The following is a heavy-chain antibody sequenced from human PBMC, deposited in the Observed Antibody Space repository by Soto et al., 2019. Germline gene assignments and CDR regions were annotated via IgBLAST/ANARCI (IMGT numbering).Heavy chain of an antibody. Sequence: SETLSLTCTVSGGSISSSGYYWGWTRQPPGKGLEWIGSIDYSGSTYYNPSLKSRVTISVDTSKNQFSLKLSSVTAADTAVYYCARQSIYDSSGHNSRSAFDIWGQGTMVTVSS. CDR2: IDYSGST. J-gene: IGHJ3*02. CDR1: GGSISSSGYY. CDR3: ARQSIYDSSGHNSRSAFDI. V-gene: IGHV4-39*01. D-gene: IGHD3-22*01.